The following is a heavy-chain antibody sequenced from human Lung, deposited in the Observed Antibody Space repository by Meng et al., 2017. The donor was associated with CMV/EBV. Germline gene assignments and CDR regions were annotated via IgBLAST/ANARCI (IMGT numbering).Heavy chain of an antibody. D-gene: IGHD2-2*01. CDR1: GYSFTDYG. J-gene: IGHJ5*02. Sequence: ASVXVSXXASGYSFTDYGISWVRQAPGQGLEWVGWISPYGGDTNYARKLQGRVTMTTDTSTTTAYMELRSLRSDDTAVYYCARDLEYCGSTTCYEDCFDPWGQGTXVTVSS. CDR2: ISPYGGDT. CDR3: ARDLEYCGSTTCYEDCFDP. V-gene: IGHV1-18*01.